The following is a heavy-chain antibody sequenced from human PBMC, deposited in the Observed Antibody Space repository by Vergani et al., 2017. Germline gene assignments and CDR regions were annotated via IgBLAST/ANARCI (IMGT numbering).Heavy chain of an antibody. V-gene: IGHV3-23*01. CDR3: AKGPGVADCFDY. J-gene: IGHJ4*02. CDR1: GFTFSSYA. CDR2: ISGSGGST. Sequence: EVQLLESGGGLVQPGGSLRLSCAASGFTFSSYAMSWVRQATGKGLEWVSAISGSGGSTYYADSVKGRFTISRDNYKNTLYLQMNSLRAEDTAVYYCAKGPGVADCFDYWGQGTLVTVSS. D-gene: IGHD3-10*01.